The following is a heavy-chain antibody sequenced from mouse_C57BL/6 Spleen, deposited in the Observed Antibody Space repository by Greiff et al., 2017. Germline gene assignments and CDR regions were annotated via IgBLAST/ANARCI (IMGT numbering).Heavy chain of an antibody. CDR3: TRGYYSGRKD. CDR2: IDPETGGT. D-gene: IGHD1-1*01. J-gene: IGHJ2*01. Sequence: QVQLKQSGAELVRPGASVTLSCKASGYTFTDYEMHWLKQTPVHGLEWIGAIDPETGGTAYNQKFKGKAILTADKSSSTAFMELRSLTTEDSAVYYCTRGYYSGRKDWGQGTTLTVSS. CDR1: GYTFTDYE. V-gene: IGHV1-15*01.